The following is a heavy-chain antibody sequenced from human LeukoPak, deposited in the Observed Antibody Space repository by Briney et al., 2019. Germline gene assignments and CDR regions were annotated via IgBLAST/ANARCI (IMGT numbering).Heavy chain of an antibody. V-gene: IGHV3-21*01. Sequence: PGGSLRVSCAASGFTVSSYSMKWVRQDPGKGLEWVSSISSSSSYIYYADSVKGRFTISRDNAKNSLYLQMNSLRAEDTAVYYCARDGLGARGNYWGQGTLVTVSS. CDR2: ISSSSSYI. D-gene: IGHD1-26*01. J-gene: IGHJ4*02. CDR3: ARDGLGARGNY. CDR1: GFTVSSYS.